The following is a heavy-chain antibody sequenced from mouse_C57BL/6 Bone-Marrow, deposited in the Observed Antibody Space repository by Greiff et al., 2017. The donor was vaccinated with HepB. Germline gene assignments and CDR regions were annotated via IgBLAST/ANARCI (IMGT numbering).Heavy chain of an antibody. CDR3: AREPIYYGNYGVFAY. V-gene: IGHV3-6*01. CDR2: ISYDGSN. Sequence: EVQLVESGPGLVKPSQSLSLTCSVTGYSITSGYYWNWIRQFPGNKLEWMGYISYDGSNNYNPSLKNRISITRDTSKNQFFLKLNSVTTEDTATYYCAREPIYYGNYGVFAYWGQGTLVTVSA. CDR1: GYSITSGYY. D-gene: IGHD2-1*01. J-gene: IGHJ3*01.